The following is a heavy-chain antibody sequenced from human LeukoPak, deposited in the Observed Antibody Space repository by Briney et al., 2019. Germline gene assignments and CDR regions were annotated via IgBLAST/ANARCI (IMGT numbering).Heavy chain of an antibody. V-gene: IGHV1-18*04. Sequence: ASVKVSCKASGYTFTSYGISWVRQTPGQGLEWMGWISAYNGNTNYAQTLQGGVTMTTDTSTSTAYMELRSLRSDDTAVYYCARIPPVVVPAAPNWFDPWGQGTLVTVSS. D-gene: IGHD2-2*01. CDR3: ARIPPVVVPAAPNWFDP. CDR1: GYTFTSYG. CDR2: ISAYNGNT. J-gene: IGHJ5*02.